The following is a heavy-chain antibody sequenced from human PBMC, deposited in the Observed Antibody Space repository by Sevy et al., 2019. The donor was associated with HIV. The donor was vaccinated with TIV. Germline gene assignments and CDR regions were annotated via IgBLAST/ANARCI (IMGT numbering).Heavy chain of an antibody. D-gene: IGHD4-17*01. CDR1: GGSISSGDYY. J-gene: IGHJ3*02. V-gene: IGHV4-30-4*01. CDR3: ATATEDRGLDAFDI. CDR2: IYYSGST. Sequence: SETLSLTCTVSGGSISSGDYYWSWIRQPPGKGLEWIGYIYYSGSTYYNPSLKSRVTISVETSKNQFSLKLSSVTAADTAVYYCATATEDRGLDAFDIWGQGTMVTVSS.